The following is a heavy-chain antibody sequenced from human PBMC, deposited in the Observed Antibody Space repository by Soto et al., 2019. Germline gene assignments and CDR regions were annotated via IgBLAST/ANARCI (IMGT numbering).Heavy chain of an antibody. CDR2: ISYDGSSK. Sequence: QVQLVESGGGVVQTGRSLRLSCAVSGFTFSDFAMHWVRQAPGKGLEWVTLISYDGSSKYYVDSVKGRFTISRDNSKNTLYLQMNSLRTEDTAVYYCARDITRFVEVLYSWGQGTQVTGSS. J-gene: IGHJ4*02. CDR1: GFTFSDFA. CDR3: ARDITRFVEVLYS. D-gene: IGHD3-10*01. V-gene: IGHV3-30-3*01.